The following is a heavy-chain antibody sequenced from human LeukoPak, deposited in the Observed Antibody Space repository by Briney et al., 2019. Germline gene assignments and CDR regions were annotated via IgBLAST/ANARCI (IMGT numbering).Heavy chain of an antibody. D-gene: IGHD1-26*01. CDR2: IYYSGST. Sequence: PSETLSLTCTVSGGSISSSSYYWGWIRQPPGKGPEWIGYIYYSGSTYYNPSLKSRVTISVDTSKNQFSLKLSSVTAADTAVYYCARVSLGGSYYSPGYYFDYWGQGILVTVSS. J-gene: IGHJ4*02. CDR3: ARVSLGGSYYSPGYYFDY. V-gene: IGHV4-30-4*08. CDR1: GGSISSSSYY.